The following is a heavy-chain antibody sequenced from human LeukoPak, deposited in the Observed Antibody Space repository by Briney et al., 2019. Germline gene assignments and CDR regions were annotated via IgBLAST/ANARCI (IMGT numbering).Heavy chain of an antibody. CDR3: ARGPAYCGGDCSPGAFDI. Sequence: PGGSLRLSCAASGFTVSSNYMSWARQAPGKGLEWVSVIYSGGSTYYADSVKGRFTISRDNSKNTLYLQMNSLRAEDTAVYYCARGPAYCGGDCSPGAFDIWGQGTMVTVSS. CDR1: GFTVSSNY. CDR2: IYSGGST. J-gene: IGHJ3*02. D-gene: IGHD2-21*02. V-gene: IGHV3-53*01.